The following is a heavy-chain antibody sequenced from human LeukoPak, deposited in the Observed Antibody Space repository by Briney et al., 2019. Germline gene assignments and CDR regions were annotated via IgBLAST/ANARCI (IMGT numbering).Heavy chain of an antibody. V-gene: IGHV4-61*02. D-gene: IGHD6-13*01. CDR3: ARGSSSWHNLFDP. Sequence: TSQTLSLTCTVSGGSISSGSYYWSWIRQPAGKGLEWIVRIYTSGSTNYNPSLKSRITISVDTSKNQFSLKLSSVTAADTAVYYCARGSSSWHNLFDPGGQGPLVTVST. CDR1: GGSISSGSYY. CDR2: IYTSGST. J-gene: IGHJ5*02.